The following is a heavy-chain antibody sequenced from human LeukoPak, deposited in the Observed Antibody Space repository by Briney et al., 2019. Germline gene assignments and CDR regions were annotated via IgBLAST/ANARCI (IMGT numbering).Heavy chain of an antibody. J-gene: IGHJ4*02. Sequence: GGSLRLSCASSEFTFRSYAMYWVRQAPGKGLECVAVISYDGNDKYYTDSVKGRFTISRDNSKNTLYLQMNSLRAEDTAVYYCAKDLEGVAAAEGDYWGQGTLVTVSS. CDR2: ISYDGNDK. CDR1: EFTFRSYA. CDR3: AKDLEGVAAAEGDY. D-gene: IGHD6-13*01. V-gene: IGHV3-30-3*01.